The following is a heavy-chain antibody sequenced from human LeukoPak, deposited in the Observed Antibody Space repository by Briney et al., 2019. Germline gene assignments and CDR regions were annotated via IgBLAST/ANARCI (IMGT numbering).Heavy chain of an antibody. Sequence: GGSLRLSCAASGFTFSSYEMNWVRQAPGKGLEWVSYISSSGTTIYYADSVKGRFTISRDNAKNSLSLQMNSLRAEDTAVYYCATTVRNNHWGQGTLVTVSS. J-gene: IGHJ5*02. V-gene: IGHV3-48*03. D-gene: IGHD1/OR15-1a*01. CDR2: ISSSGTTI. CDR1: GFTFSSYE. CDR3: ATTVRNNH.